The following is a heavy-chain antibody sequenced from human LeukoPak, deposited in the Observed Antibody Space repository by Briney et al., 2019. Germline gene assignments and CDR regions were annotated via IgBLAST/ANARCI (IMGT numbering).Heavy chain of an antibody. Sequence: SETLSLTCTVSGGSISSYYWSWIRQPPGKGLEWIGYIYYSGSTNYNPSPKSRVTISVDTSKNQFSLKLSSVTAADTAVYYCARGRGIAAAGTWYFDYWGQGTLVTVSS. CDR2: IYYSGST. D-gene: IGHD6-13*01. CDR1: GGSISSYY. V-gene: IGHV4-59*01. CDR3: ARGRGIAAAGTWYFDY. J-gene: IGHJ4*02.